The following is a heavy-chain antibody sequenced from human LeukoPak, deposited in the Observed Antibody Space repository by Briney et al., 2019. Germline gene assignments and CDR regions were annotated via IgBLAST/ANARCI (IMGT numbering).Heavy chain of an antibody. CDR3: ARVGGRGVTNWFDP. CDR1: GYTFTGYY. D-gene: IGHD3-10*01. V-gene: IGHV1-2*02. CDR2: INPNSGGT. Sequence: ASVKVSCKASGYTFTGYYMHWVRQAPGQGLEWMGWINPNSGGTNYAQKFQGRVTMTRGTSISTAYMELSRLRSDDTAVYYCARVGGRGVTNWFDPWGQGTLVTVSS. J-gene: IGHJ5*02.